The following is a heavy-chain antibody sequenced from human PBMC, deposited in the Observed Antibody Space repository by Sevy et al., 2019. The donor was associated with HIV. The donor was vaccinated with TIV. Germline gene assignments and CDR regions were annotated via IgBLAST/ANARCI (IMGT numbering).Heavy chain of an antibody. CDR3: ARAEYSSASGGFDY. J-gene: IGHJ4*02. CDR1: GYSLTSYG. V-gene: IGHV1-18*01. Sequence: ASVKVSCKASGYSLTSYGITWVRQAPGQGLEWMGWMSDYNGNTNYAQKIQGRVTMTTDTSTNTAYMELRSLRSDDTAVYYCARAEYSSASGGFDYWGQGTLITVSS. D-gene: IGHD6-6*01. CDR2: MSDYNGNT.